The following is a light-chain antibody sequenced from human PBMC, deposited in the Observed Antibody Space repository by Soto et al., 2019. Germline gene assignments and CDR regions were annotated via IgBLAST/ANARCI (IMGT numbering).Light chain of an antibody. Sequence: DIQRTHSPSTLSAAVGDRVTITCRASQSISVWLAWYQQKAGKAPNLLIYKASRLESGVPSRFSGSGSGTDFTLTISSLQPEDFATYFCQKLNSYPLTFGQGKRRGIK. J-gene: IGKJ5*01. V-gene: IGKV1-5*03. CDR3: QKLNSYPLT. CDR2: KAS. CDR1: QSISVW.